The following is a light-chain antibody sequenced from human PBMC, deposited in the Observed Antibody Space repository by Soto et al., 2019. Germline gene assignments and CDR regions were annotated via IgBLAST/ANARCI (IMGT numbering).Light chain of an antibody. CDR2: EVS. J-gene: IGLJ1*01. CDR3: SSKSPDF. CDR1: SSGIRDYNY. V-gene: IGLV2-14*01. Sequence: QSALTQPASVSGSPGQSITISCTGTSSGIRDYNYVSWYQQLPGNAPKLIMYEVSNRPSGISTRFSGSKSGNTDSLTISGLQAEDEADYYCSSKSPDFFGTGTKLTGL.